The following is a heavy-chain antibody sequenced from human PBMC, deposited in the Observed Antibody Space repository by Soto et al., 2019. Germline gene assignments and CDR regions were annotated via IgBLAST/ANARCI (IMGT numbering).Heavy chain of an antibody. CDR2: INRSGST. CDR1: GGSFSGYY. D-gene: IGHD5-18*01. CDR3: ARRHGKGGYSYGSDWFDP. J-gene: IGHJ5*02. Sequence: PSETLSHTCAVYGGSFSGYYWSWIRQPPGKGLEWIGEINRSGSTNYNPSLKSRVTISADTSKNQFSLKLSSVTAADTAVYYCARRHGKGGYSYGSDWFDPWGQGTLVTVSS. V-gene: IGHV4-34*01.